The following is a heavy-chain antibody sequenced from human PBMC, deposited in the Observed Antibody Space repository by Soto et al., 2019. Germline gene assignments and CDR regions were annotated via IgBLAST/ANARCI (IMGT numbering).Heavy chain of an antibody. J-gene: IGHJ4*02. Sequence: SGGSLRLSCAASGFTFSSYAMSWVRQAPGKGLEWVSAISGSGGSTYYADSVKGRFSISRDNGKYALYLQMTSLRPEDTALYYCVKDISGAYSGPNYDAWGQGTLVTVSS. V-gene: IGHV3-23*01. CDR2: ISGSGGST. CDR3: VKDISGAYSGPNYDA. D-gene: IGHD1-26*01. CDR1: GFTFSSYA.